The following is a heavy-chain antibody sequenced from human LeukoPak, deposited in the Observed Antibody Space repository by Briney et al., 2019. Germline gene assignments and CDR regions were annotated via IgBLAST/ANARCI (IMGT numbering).Heavy chain of an antibody. D-gene: IGHD3-22*01. J-gene: IGHJ4*02. CDR3: ARSRDSSGYYFGR. CDR1: RFTFSSYW. V-gene: IGHV3-74*01. CDR2: INSDGSST. Sequence: GGSLRLSCAASRFTFSSYWMHWVRQAPGKGLVWVSRINSDGSSTSYADSVKGRFTISRDNAKNTLYLQMNSLRAEDTAVYYCARSRDSSGYYFGRWGQGTLVTV.